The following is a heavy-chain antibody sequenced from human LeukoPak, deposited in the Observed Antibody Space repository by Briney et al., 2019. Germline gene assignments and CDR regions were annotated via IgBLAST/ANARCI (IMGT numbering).Heavy chain of an antibody. V-gene: IGHV3-30*18. CDR3: AKDLGGSVDFWTTYSDYHYSGMDV. CDR2: VSYDETNK. D-gene: IGHD3/OR15-3a*01. CDR1: ASTFSNDA. Sequence: PGGSLRLSCAASASTFSNDAIHWVRQAPGKGLEWVAVVSYDETNKYYADSVKGRFTISRDNSKNTLYLQMNSLRVEDTAVFYCAKDLGGSVDFWTTYSDYHYSGMDVWGRGTTVTVSS. J-gene: IGHJ6*02.